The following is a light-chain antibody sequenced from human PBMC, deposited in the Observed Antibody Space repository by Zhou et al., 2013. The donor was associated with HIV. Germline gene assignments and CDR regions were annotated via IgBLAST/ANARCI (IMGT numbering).Light chain of an antibody. Sequence: QSALTQPPSASGSPGQSVTISCTGTSSDVGGYNYVSWYQLHPGKAPKLILYEVSNRPSGVPDRFSGSKSGTSVSLAITGLQAEDEADYYCQSYDSSLSGSVFGGGTKLTVL. CDR3: QSYDSSLSGSV. V-gene: IGLV2-8*01. J-gene: IGLJ2*01. CDR2: EVS. CDR1: SSDVGGYNY.